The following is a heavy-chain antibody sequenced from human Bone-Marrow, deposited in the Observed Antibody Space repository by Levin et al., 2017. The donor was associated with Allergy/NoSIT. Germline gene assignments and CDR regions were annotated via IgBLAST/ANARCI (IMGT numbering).Heavy chain of an antibody. CDR3: AASIFGVVTGTVDY. D-gene: IGHD3-3*01. CDR1: GGSISNGRYS. CDR2: VHHSGTT. Sequence: PSETLSLTCAVSGGSISNGRYSWSWIRQPPGKGLEWIGYVHHSGTTYYNPSLKSRGTISIDTSKNQFSLKLNSVTAADTAVYYCAASIFGVVTGTVDYWGQGTLVTVSS. V-gene: IGHV4-30-2*01. J-gene: IGHJ4*02.